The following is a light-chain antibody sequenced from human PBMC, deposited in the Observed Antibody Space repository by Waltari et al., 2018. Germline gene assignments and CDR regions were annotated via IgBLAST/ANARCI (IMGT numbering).Light chain of an antibody. Sequence: QSALTQPASVSGSPGQSITISCTGTSSDVGSYNYVSWYQQLPGKAPKTIIYDGSKRPSGVSNRFPGSKSGNTASLTISGLQAEDEADYYCSSYTSSVLFGGGTKLTIL. J-gene: IGLJ2*01. CDR1: SSDVGSYNY. CDR3: SSYTSSVL. CDR2: DGS. V-gene: IGLV2-14*03.